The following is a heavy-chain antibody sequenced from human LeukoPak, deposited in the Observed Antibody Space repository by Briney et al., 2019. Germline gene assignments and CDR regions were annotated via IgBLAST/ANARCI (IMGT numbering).Heavy chain of an antibody. V-gene: IGHV1-69*04. CDR2: IIPGLHIT. D-gene: IGHD5-24*01. CDR1: GGTFNTYD. J-gene: IGHJ4*02. CDR3: SLSKRTSDGSAVDY. Sequence: SVKVSCKASGGTFNTYDINWVRQAPGQGLEWMGMIIPGLHITNYAQRFHGRVTISADKSTSTTYLELNNLGSEDTAVYFCSLSKRTSDGSAVDYWGPGTLAAVSS.